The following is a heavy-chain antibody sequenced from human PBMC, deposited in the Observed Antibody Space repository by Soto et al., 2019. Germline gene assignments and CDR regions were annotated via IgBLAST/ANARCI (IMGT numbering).Heavy chain of an antibody. Sequence: WASVKVSCKASGYTFTSYHISWVRQAPGQGLEWMGWITIYNGVTYYAQRSQGRVTMTTDTSTSTAYMELWSLRSDDTAIYYCAIAHDYGYHDFWGQGTLVTVS. CDR1: GYTFTSYH. D-gene: IGHD4-17*01. J-gene: IGHJ4*02. CDR2: ITIYNGVT. CDR3: AIAHDYGYHDF. V-gene: IGHV1-18*01.